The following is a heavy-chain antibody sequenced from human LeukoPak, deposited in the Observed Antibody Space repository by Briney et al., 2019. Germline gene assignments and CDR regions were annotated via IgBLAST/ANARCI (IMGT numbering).Heavy chain of an antibody. CDR1: GFTFSDYY. CDR3: ARAEYYDSLTQPPDY. Sequence: PGGSLRLSCAASGFTFSDYYMSWIRQAPGKGLEWVSYISSSGSTIYYADSVKGRFTISRDNAKNSLYLQMNSLRAEDTAVYYCARAEYYDSLTQPPDYWGQGTLVTVSS. V-gene: IGHV3-11*04. CDR2: ISSSGSTI. J-gene: IGHJ4*02. D-gene: IGHD3-22*01.